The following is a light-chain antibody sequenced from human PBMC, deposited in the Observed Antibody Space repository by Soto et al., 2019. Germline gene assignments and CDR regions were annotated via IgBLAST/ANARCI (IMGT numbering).Light chain of an antibody. Sequence: EIVLTQSPASLSLSPGERATLSCRASQSVSSSYLAWYQQKPGQAPRLLIYGASSRPTGIPDRFSGSGSGTDFTLTISRLEPEDFAVYYCQQYGSSSTFGQGTRLEMK. V-gene: IGKV3-20*01. CDR3: QQYGSSST. CDR2: GAS. J-gene: IGKJ5*01. CDR1: QSVSSSY.